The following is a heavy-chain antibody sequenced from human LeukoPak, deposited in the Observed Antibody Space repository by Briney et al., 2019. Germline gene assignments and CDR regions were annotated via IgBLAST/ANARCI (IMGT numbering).Heavy chain of an antibody. Sequence: GGSLRLSCAASGFTFSSYAMSWVRQAPGKGLEWVSAISGSADRTYYADPVKGRFTISRDHSKNTLSLQMNSLRPDDTARYFCAKESPYGSGSGNYYFLYWREGALVTVCS. CDR3: AKESPYGSGSGNYYFLY. V-gene: IGHV3-23*01. J-gene: IGHJ4*02. D-gene: IGHD3-10*01. CDR1: GFTFSSYA. CDR2: ISGSADRT.